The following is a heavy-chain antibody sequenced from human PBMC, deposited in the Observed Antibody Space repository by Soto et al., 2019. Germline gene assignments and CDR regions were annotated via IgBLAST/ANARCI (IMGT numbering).Heavy chain of an antibody. CDR2: INAGGTSI. V-gene: IGHV3-74*01. Sequence: GGSLRLSCAASGFSFDEYGMNWVRQAPGKGLEWVSGINAGGTSISYADSVKGRFTISRDNAKNTLYLQMDGLGVDDTAVYYCARAGSYRFDYWGLGT. J-gene: IGHJ4*02. CDR3: ARAGSYRFDY. D-gene: IGHD3-10*01. CDR1: GFSFDEYG.